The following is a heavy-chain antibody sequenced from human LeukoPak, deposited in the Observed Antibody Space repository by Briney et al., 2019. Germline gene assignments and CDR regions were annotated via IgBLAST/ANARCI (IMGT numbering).Heavy chain of an antibody. D-gene: IGHD3-9*01. V-gene: IGHV1-8*01. CDR2: MSPNSGKT. CDR1: GYTFTIYD. J-gene: IGHJ5*02. Sequence: ASVKVSCKASGYTFTIYDINWVRQATGQGPEWMGWMSPNSGKTGYAQKFQGRVNLTKDTSISTAYMELNSLTSEDTAIYYCVRAAQVDRDPLTGIQTGNWFNPWGQGTLVTVSS. CDR3: VRAAQVDRDPLTGIQTGNWFNP.